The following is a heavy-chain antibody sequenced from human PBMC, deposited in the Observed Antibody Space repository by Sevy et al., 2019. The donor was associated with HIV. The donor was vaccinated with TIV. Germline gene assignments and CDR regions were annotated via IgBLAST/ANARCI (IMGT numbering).Heavy chain of an antibody. CDR3: ARDTRAVRGVRKHYYYGMDV. CDR2: ISSSGSTI. V-gene: IGHV3-11*01. Sequence: GGSLRLSCAASGFTFSDYYMSRIRQAPGKGLEWVSYISSSGSTIYYADSVKGRFTISRDNAKNSLYLQMNSLRAEDTAVYYCARDTRAVRGVRKHYYYGMDVWGQGTTVTVSS. D-gene: IGHD3-10*01. CDR1: GFTFSDYY. J-gene: IGHJ6*02.